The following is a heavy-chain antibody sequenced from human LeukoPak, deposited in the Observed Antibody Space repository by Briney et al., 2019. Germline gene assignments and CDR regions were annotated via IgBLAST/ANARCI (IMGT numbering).Heavy chain of an antibody. CDR1: GFTFSTYN. CDR3: ARNLDS. Sequence: GGSLRHSCSASGFTFSTYNMNWVRQAPGKGLEWVSFIGTSSGAIYYADSVKGRFTISRDNARKSLYLQMNSLRDEDTAVYYCARNLDSWGQGALVTVSS. CDR2: IGTSSGAI. J-gene: IGHJ5*01. V-gene: IGHV3-48*02.